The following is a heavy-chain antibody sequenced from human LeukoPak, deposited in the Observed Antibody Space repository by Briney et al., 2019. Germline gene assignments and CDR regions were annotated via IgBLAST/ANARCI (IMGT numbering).Heavy chain of an antibody. CDR2: ISYDGSNK. CDR1: GFTFSSYA. D-gene: IGHD6-13*01. CDR3: ARDAGSSWYPNWFDP. V-gene: IGHV3-30-3*01. J-gene: IGHJ5*02. Sequence: AGGSLRLSCAASGFTFSSYAMHWVRQAPGKGLEWVAVISYDGSNKYYADSVKGRFTISRDNSKNTLYLQMNSLRAEDTAAYYCARDAGSSWYPNWFDPWGQGTLVTVSS.